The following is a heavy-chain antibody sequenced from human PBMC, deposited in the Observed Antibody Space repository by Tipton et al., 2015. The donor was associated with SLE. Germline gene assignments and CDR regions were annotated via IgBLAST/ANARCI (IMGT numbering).Heavy chain of an antibody. CDR1: GDSINSYY. J-gene: IGHJ4*02. Sequence: TLSLTCTVSGDSINSYYWSWIRQPPGKGLEWIGYIYYNRNTLYSPSLKSRVAMSVDTSKSQFSLRLSSVTAADTAVYYCARYELWFGNYYWGQGTLVTVSS. V-gene: IGHV4-59*08. CDR2: IYYNRNT. CDR3: ARYELWFGNYY. D-gene: IGHD3-10*01.